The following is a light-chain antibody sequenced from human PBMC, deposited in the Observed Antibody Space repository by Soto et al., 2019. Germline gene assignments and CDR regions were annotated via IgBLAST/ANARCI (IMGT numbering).Light chain of an antibody. CDR3: QTWGTGILV. V-gene: IGLV4-69*01. CDR1: SGHSSYA. Sequence: QAVGTQSPSASASLGDSVKLTCTLSSGHSSYAIAWHQQQPEKGPRYLMKLNSDGSHSKGDGIPDRFSGSSSGAERYLTISSLQSEDEADYYCQTWGTGILVFGGGTKLTVL. CDR2: LNSDGSH. J-gene: IGLJ2*01.